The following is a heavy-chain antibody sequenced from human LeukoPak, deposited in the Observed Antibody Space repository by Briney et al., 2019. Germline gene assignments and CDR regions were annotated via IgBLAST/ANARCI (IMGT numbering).Heavy chain of an antibody. Sequence: PSQTLSLTCTVSGGSISSGSYYWSWLRQPAGKGLEWIGRIYTSGSTNYNPSLKSRVTISVDTSKNQFSLKLSSVTAADTAVYYCARALEWGDDAFDIWGQGTMVTVSS. D-gene: IGHD3-3*01. J-gene: IGHJ3*02. CDR2: IYTSGST. V-gene: IGHV4-61*02. CDR1: GGSISSGSYY. CDR3: ARALEWGDDAFDI.